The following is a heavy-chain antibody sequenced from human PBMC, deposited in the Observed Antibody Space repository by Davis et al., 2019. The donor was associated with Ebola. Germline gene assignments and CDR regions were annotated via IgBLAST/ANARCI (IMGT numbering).Heavy chain of an antibody. V-gene: IGHV3-7*01. J-gene: IGHJ5*02. CDR2: IDQDGSEK. D-gene: IGHD6-13*01. Sequence: GGSLRLSCAASEFTFSSYWMSWVRQAPGKGLEWVANIDQDGSEKNYVDSVKGRFAISRDNAKNSLYLQMNSLRAEDTAVYYCARSPPFYSSSSGWFDPWGQGTLVTVSS. CDR3: ARSPPFYSSSSGWFDP. CDR1: EFTFSSYW.